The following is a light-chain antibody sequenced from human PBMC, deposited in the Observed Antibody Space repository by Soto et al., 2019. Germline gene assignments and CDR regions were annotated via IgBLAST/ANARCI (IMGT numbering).Light chain of an antibody. V-gene: IGKV1-8*01. CDR1: QGISSY. CDR3: QHANSPMYT. J-gene: IGKJ2*01. Sequence: AIRMTQSPSSLSASTGDRVTITCRASQGISSYLAWYQQKPGKAPKLLIYAASTLQSGVPSRFSGSGSGTDFTLTISCLQSEDFATYYCQHANSPMYTFGQETKLEIK. CDR2: AAS.